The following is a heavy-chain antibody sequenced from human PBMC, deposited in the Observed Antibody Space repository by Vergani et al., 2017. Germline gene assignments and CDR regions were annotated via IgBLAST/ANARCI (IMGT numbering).Heavy chain of an antibody. D-gene: IGHD5-24*01. V-gene: IGHV1-46*03. J-gene: IGHJ4*02. CDR3: ARDIRWLQCVVHRGGEFYFNY. CDR2: INPSGGST. Sequence: QVQLVQSGAEVKKPGASVTVSCKASGYTFTSYYMHWVRQAPGQGLEWMGIINPSGGSTSYAQKFQGRVTMTRDTSTSTVYMELSSLRSEDTDVYYCARDIRWLQCVVHRGGEFYFNYWGQGTLVTVSS. CDR1: GYTFTSYY.